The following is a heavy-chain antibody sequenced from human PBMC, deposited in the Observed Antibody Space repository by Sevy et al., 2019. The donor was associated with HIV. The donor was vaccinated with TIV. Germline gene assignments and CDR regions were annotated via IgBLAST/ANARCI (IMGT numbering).Heavy chain of an antibody. D-gene: IGHD6-19*01. CDR1: GFIVNDKY. J-gene: IGHJ4*02. CDR2: IFSSGST. V-gene: IGHV3-66*02. CDR3: VSLLLSYRSGWSYFDY. Sequence: GGSLRLSCAISGFIVNDKYIIWVRQAPGKGLEWVSVIFSSGSTYYAVSAKGRFTISRDNSKNTVYLQMNSVRVEDTAVYYFVSLLLSYRSGWSYFDYWGQGTLVTISS.